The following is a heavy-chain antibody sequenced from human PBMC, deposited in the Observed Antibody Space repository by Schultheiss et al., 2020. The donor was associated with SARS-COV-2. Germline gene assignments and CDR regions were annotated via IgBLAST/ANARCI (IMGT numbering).Heavy chain of an antibody. Sequence: SQTLSLTCTVSGGSISSGDYYWSWIRQPPGKGLEWIGYIYYSGSTYYNPSLKSRVTISVDTSKNQFSLKLSSVTAADTAVYYCARGVGYYDFWSGYYTHYYYGMDVWGQGTTVTVSS. J-gene: IGHJ6*02. CDR2: IYYSGST. CDR1: GGSISSGDYY. D-gene: IGHD3-3*01. V-gene: IGHV4-30-4*01. CDR3: ARGVGYYDFWSGYYTHYYYGMDV.